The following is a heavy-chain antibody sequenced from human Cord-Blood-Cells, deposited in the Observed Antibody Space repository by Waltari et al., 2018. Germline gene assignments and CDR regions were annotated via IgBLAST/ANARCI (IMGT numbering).Heavy chain of an antibody. J-gene: IGHJ2*01. CDR2: INPNSGGT. V-gene: IGHV1-2*06. CDR1: GYTFTGYY. D-gene: IGHD6-6*01. CDR3: ARDPRSYSSSSWYFDL. Sequence: QVQLVQSGAEVKKPGASVKVSCKASGYTFTGYYMHWVRQAHGQGLEWMGRINPNSGGTNYAQKFQGRVTMTRDTSISTAYMELSRLRSDDTSVYYCARDPRSYSSSSWYFDLWGRGTLVTVSS.